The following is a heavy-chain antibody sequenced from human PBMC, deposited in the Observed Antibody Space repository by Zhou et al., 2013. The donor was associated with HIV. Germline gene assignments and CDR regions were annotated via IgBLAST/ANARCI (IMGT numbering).Heavy chain of an antibody. J-gene: IGHJ6*03. D-gene: IGHD4-17*01. CDR1: GDSISSYY. CDR3: ARDWIYGDYYYYYMDV. Sequence: QVQLQESGPGLVKPSETLSLTCTVSGDSISSYYWSFIRQPPGKGLEWIGNINANGRTNYNPSLNSRVTISGDTSKNQFSLKLTSVTAADTAVYYCARDWIYGDYYYYYMDVWGKGTTVTVSS. CDR2: INANGRT. V-gene: IGHV4-4*09.